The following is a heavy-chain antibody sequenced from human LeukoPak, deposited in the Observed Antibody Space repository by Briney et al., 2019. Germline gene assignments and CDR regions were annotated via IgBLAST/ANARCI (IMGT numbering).Heavy chain of an antibody. CDR2: IYYSGST. V-gene: IGHV4-59*01. CDR1: GGSISSYY. Sequence: SETLSLTCTVSGGSISSYYWSWIRQPPGKGLEWIGYIYYSGSTNYNPSLKSRVTISVDTSKNQFSLKLSSVTAADTAVYYCARLAPTTVKNWFDPWGQGTLVTVSS. J-gene: IGHJ5*02. D-gene: IGHD4-17*01. CDR3: ARLAPTTVKNWFDP.